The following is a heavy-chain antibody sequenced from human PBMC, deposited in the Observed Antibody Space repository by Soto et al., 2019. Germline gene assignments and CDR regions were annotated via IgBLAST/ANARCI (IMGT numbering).Heavy chain of an antibody. CDR1: GGTFSSYA. J-gene: IGHJ5*02. V-gene: IGHV1-69*06. Sequence: SVKVSCKASGGTFSSYAISWVRQAPGQGLEWMGGIIPIFGTANYAQKFQGRVTITAVKSTSTAYMELSSLRSEDTAVYYCARDNQVGGSWRNWFDPWGQGTLVTVSS. CDR2: IIPIFGTA. D-gene: IGHD2-15*01. CDR3: ARDNQVGGSWRNWFDP.